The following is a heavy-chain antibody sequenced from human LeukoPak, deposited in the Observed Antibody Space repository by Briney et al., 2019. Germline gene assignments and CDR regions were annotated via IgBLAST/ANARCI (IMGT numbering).Heavy chain of an antibody. CDR3: ARGPSSNWSGLDF. CDR2: ISPTGSTT. Sequence: GGSLRLSCAASGFSFSGHWMHWARQLPGKGLVWVSRISPTGSTTSYADSVKGRFTVSRDNAKDTLYLQVNNLRAEDTAVYYCARGPSSNWSGLDFWGQGTLLTVSS. J-gene: IGHJ4*02. D-gene: IGHD6-13*01. V-gene: IGHV3-74*01. CDR1: GFSFSGHW.